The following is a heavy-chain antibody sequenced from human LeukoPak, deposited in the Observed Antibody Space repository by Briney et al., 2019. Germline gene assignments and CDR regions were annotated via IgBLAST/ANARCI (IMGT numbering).Heavy chain of an antibody. D-gene: IGHD6-19*01. CDR3: ASPEPNGYSSGWGYYYYMDV. CDR2: ISGSGGST. J-gene: IGHJ6*03. Sequence: GGSLRLSCAASGFTFNSYGMSWVRQAPGKGLEWVSGISGSGGSTYYADSVKGRFTISRDNSKNTLYLQMNSLRDEDTAVYYCASPEPNGYSSGWGYYYYMDVWGKGTTVTISS. V-gene: IGHV3-23*01. CDR1: GFTFNSYG.